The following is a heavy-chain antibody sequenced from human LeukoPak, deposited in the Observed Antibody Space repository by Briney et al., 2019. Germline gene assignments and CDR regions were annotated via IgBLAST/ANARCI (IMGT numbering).Heavy chain of an antibody. CDR1: GITLSNYG. CDR3: AKRGVVIRVILVGFHKEAYYFES. D-gene: IGHD3/OR15-3a*01. V-gene: IGHV3-23*01. Sequence: GGSLRLSCAVSGITLSNYGMSWVRQAPGKGLEWVAGISGSGGSTKYADSVKGRFTISRDNPKNTLYLQMNSLRAEDTAVFFCAKRGVVIRVILVGFHKEAYYFESWGQGALVTVSS. CDR2: ISGSGGST. J-gene: IGHJ4*02.